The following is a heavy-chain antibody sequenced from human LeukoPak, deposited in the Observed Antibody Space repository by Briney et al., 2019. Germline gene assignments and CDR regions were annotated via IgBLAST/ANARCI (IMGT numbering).Heavy chain of an antibody. CDR2: RST. D-gene: IGHD4-11*01. Sequence: SETLSLTCTVSGGSISSYYWSWIRQHPGKGLEWIGYRSTHYNPSLKSRVTISVDRSRNQFSLKLTSVTAADTAVYFCARGRVSSSTWHSTYYYYFYMDVWGKGTTVTVSS. CDR1: GGSISSYY. V-gene: IGHV4-59*01. CDR3: ARGRVSSSTWHSTYYYYFYMDV. J-gene: IGHJ6*03.